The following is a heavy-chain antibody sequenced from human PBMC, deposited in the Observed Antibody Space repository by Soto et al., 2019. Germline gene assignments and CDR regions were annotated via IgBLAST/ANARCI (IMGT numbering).Heavy chain of an antibody. CDR1: GYTFTSYY. V-gene: IGHV1-46*01. D-gene: IGHD2-2*01. Sequence: GASVKVSCKASGYTFTSYYMHWVRQAPGQGLEWMGIINPSGGSTSYAQKFQGRVTMTRDTSTSTVYMELSSLRSEDTAVYYCARDYPHIVVVPAAIPINYYYYGMDVWGQGTTVTVSS. CDR2: INPSGGST. CDR3: ARDYPHIVVVPAAIPINYYYYGMDV. J-gene: IGHJ6*02.